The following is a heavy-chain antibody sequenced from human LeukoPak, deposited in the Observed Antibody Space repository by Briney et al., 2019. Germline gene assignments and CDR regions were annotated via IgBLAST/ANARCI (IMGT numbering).Heavy chain of an antibody. V-gene: IGHV4-4*07. J-gene: IGHJ5*02. CDR2: IHTSGST. D-gene: IGHD4-17*01. CDR1: GGSISSYY. CDR3: ARGTTVTTPTLFDP. Sequence: PSETLSLTCTVSGGSISSYYWSWIRQPAGKGLEWIGRIHTSGSTNYNPSLKSRVTMSVDTSKNQFSLKLSSVTAADTAVYYCARGTTVTTPTLFDPWGQGTLVTVSS.